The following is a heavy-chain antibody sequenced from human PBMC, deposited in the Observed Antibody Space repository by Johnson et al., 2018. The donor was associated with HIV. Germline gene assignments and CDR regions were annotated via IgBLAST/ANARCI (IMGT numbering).Heavy chain of an antibody. CDR2: ISYDGSNK. Sequence: QVQLVESGGGVVQPGRSLRLSCVASRFTFSSYAMHWVRQAPGKGLEWVAVISYDGSNKYYADSVKGRFTIYRDKSKNTLYLQLNSLRAEDTAVYHCARERYGSQAIDAFDIWGQGTMVTVSS. CDR3: ARERYGSQAIDAFDI. D-gene: IGHD2-15*01. J-gene: IGHJ3*02. CDR1: RFTFSSYA. V-gene: IGHV3-30-3*01.